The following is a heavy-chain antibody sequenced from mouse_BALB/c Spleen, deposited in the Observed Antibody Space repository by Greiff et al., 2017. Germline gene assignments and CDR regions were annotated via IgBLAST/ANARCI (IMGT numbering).Heavy chain of an antibody. CDR2: INPSNGGT. Sequence: LVESGAELVKPGASVKLSCKASGYTFTSYYMYWVKQRPGQGLEWIGEINPSNGGTNFNEKFKSKATLTVDKSSSTAYMQLSSLTSEDSAVYYCTSYSWFAYWGQGTLVTVSA. CDR1: GYTFTSYY. V-gene: IGHV1S81*02. CDR3: TSYSWFAY. J-gene: IGHJ3*01. D-gene: IGHD1-1*01.